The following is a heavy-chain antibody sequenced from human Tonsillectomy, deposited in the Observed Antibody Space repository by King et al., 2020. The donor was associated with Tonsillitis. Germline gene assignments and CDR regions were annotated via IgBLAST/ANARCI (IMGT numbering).Heavy chain of an antibody. D-gene: IGHD4-17*01. CDR2: IYYSGST. V-gene: IGHV4-59*08. Sequence: VQLQESGPGLVKPSETLSLTCTVSGGSISSYYWSWIRQPPGQGLEWIGYIYYSGSTNYNPTLKSRVTISVDTSKTQFSLKLSSVTAAETAVYYWARYDYGGDGVFDYWGQGTLITVSS. J-gene: IGHJ4*02. CDR3: ARYDYGGDGVFDY. CDR1: GGSISSYY.